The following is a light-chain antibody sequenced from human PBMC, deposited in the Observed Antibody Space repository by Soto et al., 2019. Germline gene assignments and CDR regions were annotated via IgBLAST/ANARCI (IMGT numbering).Light chain of an antibody. CDR3: QTWVTGTGV. Sequence: QPVLTQSPSASASLGASVKLTCTLSSGHSSYAIAWHQQQPEKGPRTLMKLNSDDRHTKGDGIPDRFSGSSSGAERYLTISSLQSEDEADYYCQTWVTGTGVFGGGTQLTVL. CDR1: SGHSSYA. V-gene: IGLV4-69*01. J-gene: IGLJ3*02. CDR2: LNSDDRH.